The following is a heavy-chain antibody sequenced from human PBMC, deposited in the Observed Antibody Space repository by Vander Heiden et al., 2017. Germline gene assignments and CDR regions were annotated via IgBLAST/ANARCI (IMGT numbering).Heavy chain of an antibody. V-gene: IGHV5-51*01. Sequence: DVQLVQSGAEVKKPGESLKISCKGSGYSFPRTWLARVRQMPGKGLEWMGIIHPGDSDTRYSPSFQGQVTISADKSISTAYLQWSSLKASDTAMYYCAIFAASRYCSSTSCYGDAFDIWGQGTMVTVSS. J-gene: IGHJ3*02. CDR2: IHPGDSDT. CDR1: GYSFPRTW. CDR3: AIFAASRYCSSTSCYGDAFDI. D-gene: IGHD2-2*01.